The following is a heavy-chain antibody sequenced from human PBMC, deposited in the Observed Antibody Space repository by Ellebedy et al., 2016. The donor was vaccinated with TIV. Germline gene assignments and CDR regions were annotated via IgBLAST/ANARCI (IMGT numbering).Heavy chain of an antibody. CDR1: GFTFSNAW. V-gene: IGHV3-15*01. CDR3: TTVDY. CDR2: IKSKTDGGTT. J-gene: IGHJ4*02. Sequence: GGSLRLSXAASGFTFSNAWMNWVRQAPGKGLEWVSRIKSKTDGGTTDYAAPVKGRFTISRDDSKNTLYLQMNSLKTDDTAVYYCTTVDYWGQGTLVTVSS.